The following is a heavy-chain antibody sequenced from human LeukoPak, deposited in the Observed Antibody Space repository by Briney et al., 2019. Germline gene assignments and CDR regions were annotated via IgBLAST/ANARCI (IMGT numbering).Heavy chain of an antibody. J-gene: IGHJ5*02. CDR3: ARVVATIRSKWFDP. Sequence: PSETLSLTCAVYGGSFSGYYWSWNRQPPGKGLEWIGEINHSGSTNYNPSLKSRVTISVDTSKNQFSLKLSSVTAADTAVYYCARVVATIRSKWFDPWGQGTLVTVSS. V-gene: IGHV4-34*01. D-gene: IGHD5-12*01. CDR1: GGSFSGYY. CDR2: INHSGST.